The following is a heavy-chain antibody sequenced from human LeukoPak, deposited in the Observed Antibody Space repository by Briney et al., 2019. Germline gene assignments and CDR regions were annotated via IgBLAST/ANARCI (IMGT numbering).Heavy chain of an antibody. J-gene: IGHJ4*02. Sequence: GSLRLSCAASGFTFSSYAMSWVRQAPGKGLEWVSAISGSGGSTYYADSVKGRFTISRDNSKNTLYLQMNSLRAEDTAVYYCAKLRYSGYALDYWGQGTLVTVSS. D-gene: IGHD5-12*01. CDR3: AKLRYSGYALDY. CDR1: GFTFSSYA. CDR2: ISGSGGST. V-gene: IGHV3-23*01.